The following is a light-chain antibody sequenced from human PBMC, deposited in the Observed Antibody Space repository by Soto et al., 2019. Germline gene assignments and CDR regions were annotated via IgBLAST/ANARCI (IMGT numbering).Light chain of an antibody. J-gene: IGLJ1*01. V-gene: IGLV1-44*01. CDR1: SSNIGSNT. CDR3: AAWDDSLNGYV. CDR2: SNN. Sequence: QSVLTQPPSASGTPGQRVTISCSGSSSNIGSNTVSWYQQVPGTAPKLLIYSNNQRPSGVPDRFSGSKSGTSASLATSGLQSEDEADYYCAAWDDSLNGYVFGTGTKVTVL.